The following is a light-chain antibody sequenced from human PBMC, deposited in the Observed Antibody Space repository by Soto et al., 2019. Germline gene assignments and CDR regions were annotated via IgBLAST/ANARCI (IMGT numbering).Light chain of an antibody. CDR1: SSNIGKYQ. CDR2: DTS. J-gene: IGLJ3*02. V-gene: IGLV1-51*01. Sequence: QSVLTQPPSVSAAPGQTVTISCSGSSSNIGKYQVSLYQQVPGTAPKLLIHDTSERPSGIPDRFSGSKSGTSAALGITGLQTGDEADYYCGTWDSSLSAEVFGGGTQLTVL. CDR3: GTWDSSLSAEV.